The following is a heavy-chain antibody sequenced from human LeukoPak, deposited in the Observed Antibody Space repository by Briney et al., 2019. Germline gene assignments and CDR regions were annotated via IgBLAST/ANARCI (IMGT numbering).Heavy chain of an antibody. CDR3: ARTGGSYPYYFEY. V-gene: IGHV3-7*01. D-gene: IGHD1-26*01. CDR1: GFTASSYW. Sequence: PGGSLRLSCVASGFTASSYWMSWVRQAPGKGLEWVANIKQDETEKYYVDSVKGRFTVSRDNAKNSMYLQMNSLRAEDTAVYYCARTGGSYPYYFEYWGQGTLVTVSS. J-gene: IGHJ4*02. CDR2: IKQDETEK.